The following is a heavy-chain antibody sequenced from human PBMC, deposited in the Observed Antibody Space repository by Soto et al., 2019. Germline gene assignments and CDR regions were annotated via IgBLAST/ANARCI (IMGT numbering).Heavy chain of an antibody. J-gene: IGHJ2*01. Sequence: QVQLVQSGAEVQKPGSSVKVSCKASGGTFSSYAISWVLQAPGQGLEWMGGIIPIFGTANYAQKFQGRVTITADESTSTAYMELSSLRSEDTAVYYCARDSLSNVDTAMVTRYFDLWGRGTLVTVSS. CDR1: GGTFSSYA. D-gene: IGHD5-18*01. CDR3: ARDSLSNVDTAMVTRYFDL. V-gene: IGHV1-69*01. CDR2: IIPIFGTA.